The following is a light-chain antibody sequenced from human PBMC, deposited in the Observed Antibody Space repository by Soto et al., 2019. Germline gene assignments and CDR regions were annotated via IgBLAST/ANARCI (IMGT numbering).Light chain of an antibody. CDR1: QSVSYW. J-gene: IGKJ2*01. Sequence: DIQLTQSPSTLSASVGDRVTSTCRASQSVSYWLDGYQQKPGKATKALIYDASTVETGVPSRFIGRGSGTDFTLTISSLHPDDFSTYYCQQDNRYQYTCGQGTKLDMK. CDR3: QQDNRYQYT. V-gene: IGKV1-5*01. CDR2: DAS.